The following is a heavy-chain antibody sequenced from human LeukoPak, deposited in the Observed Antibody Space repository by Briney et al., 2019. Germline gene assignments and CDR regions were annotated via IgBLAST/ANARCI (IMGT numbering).Heavy chain of an antibody. CDR1: GFTFSSYA. Sequence: PGGSLRLSCAASGFTFSSYAMSWVRQAPGKGLEWVSATSGSGVSTYYADSVKGRFTISRDNSKDTLYLQMNSLRAEDTAVYYCGEQLVPKIRGQGTLVTVSS. CDR2: TSGSGVST. J-gene: IGHJ4*02. D-gene: IGHD6-13*01. V-gene: IGHV3-23*01. CDR3: GEQLVPKI.